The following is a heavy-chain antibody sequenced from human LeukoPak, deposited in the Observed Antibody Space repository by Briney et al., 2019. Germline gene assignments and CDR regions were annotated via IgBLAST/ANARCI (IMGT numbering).Heavy chain of an antibody. Sequence: SETLSLTCAVYGGSFSGYYWSWIRQPPGKGLEWTGEINHSGSTNYNPSLKSRVTISVDTSKNQFSLKLSSVTAADTAVYYCARKALGLSLWGQGTLVTVSS. D-gene: IGHD3-16*02. J-gene: IGHJ4*02. V-gene: IGHV4-34*01. CDR2: INHSGST. CDR1: GGSFSGYY. CDR3: ARKALGLSL.